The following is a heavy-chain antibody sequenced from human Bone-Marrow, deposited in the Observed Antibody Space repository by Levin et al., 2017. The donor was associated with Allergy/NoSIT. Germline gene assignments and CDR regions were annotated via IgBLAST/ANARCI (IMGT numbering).Heavy chain of an antibody. J-gene: IGHJ3*02. D-gene: IGHD3-10*01. Sequence: VASVKVSCKASGYTFTSYGISWVRQAPGQGLEWMGWISAYNGNTNYAQKLQGRVTMTTDTSTSTAYMELRSLRSDDTAVYYCARVLWFGELSGAFDIWGQGTMVTVSS. CDR2: ISAYNGNT. CDR3: ARVLWFGELSGAFDI. V-gene: IGHV1-18*01. CDR1: GYTFTSYG.